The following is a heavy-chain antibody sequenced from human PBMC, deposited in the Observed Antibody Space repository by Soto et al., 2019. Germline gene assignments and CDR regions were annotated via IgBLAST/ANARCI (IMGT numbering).Heavy chain of an antibody. J-gene: IGHJ6*03. CDR3: ARQIAARPYYYYYYYPDV. CDR1: GGSISSYY. V-gene: IGHV4-59*08. Sequence: SETLSLTCTVSGGSISSYYWSWIRQPPGKGLEWIGYIYYSGSTNYNPSLKSRVTISVDTSKNQFSLKLSSVTAADTAVYYCARQIAARPYYYYYYYPDVWGKGTTVTVSS. D-gene: IGHD6-6*01. CDR2: IYYSGST.